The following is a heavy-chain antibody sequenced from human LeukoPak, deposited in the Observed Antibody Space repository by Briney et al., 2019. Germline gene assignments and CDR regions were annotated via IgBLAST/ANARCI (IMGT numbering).Heavy chain of an antibody. CDR1: GYTFTDHY. V-gene: IGHV1-2*02. Sequence: ASAKVSCKAAGYTFTDHYIHRVLHAPGQGLEWMGWINPNSGGSGCASKLQGRVTMTRDTSISTAYMELARLTSDDTAIYYCARDSEYCGGSSCNHGAFDSWGQGTLVTVSS. CDR2: INPNSGGS. J-gene: IGHJ4*01. D-gene: IGHD2-15*01. CDR3: ARDSEYCGGSSCNHGAFDS.